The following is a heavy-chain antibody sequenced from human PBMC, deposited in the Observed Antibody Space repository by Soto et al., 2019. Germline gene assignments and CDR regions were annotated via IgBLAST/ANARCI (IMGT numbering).Heavy chain of an antibody. CDR1: GYTFTDYH. D-gene: IGHD6-25*01. V-gene: IGHV1-2*02. CDR2: INANNGGA. J-gene: IGHJ5*02. Sequence: SVKVSCKASGYTFTDYHIHWVRQAPGQGLEFMGWINANNGGAGSAQQFQGRVTVTRDTSITTVYMELSNLRSDDTAVYYCAREGGSETLQPSYSCFDTWGQGTLVTVSS. CDR3: AREGGSETLQPSYSCFDT.